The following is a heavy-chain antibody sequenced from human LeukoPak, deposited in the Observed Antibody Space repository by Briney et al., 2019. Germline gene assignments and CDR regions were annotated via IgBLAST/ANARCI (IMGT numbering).Heavy chain of an antibody. Sequence: SETLFLTCTVSGGSITSKSYSWGWIRQPPGKWLEWIGSISYSGGTYYNPSLKSRVTISLDTSKTQFSLKLTSVTAADTAVYSCASAPYYYDGSGYYLFNYWGQGTLVTVSS. CDR3: ASAPYYYDGSGYYLFNY. J-gene: IGHJ4*02. CDR1: GGSITSKSYS. D-gene: IGHD3-22*01. V-gene: IGHV4-39*01. CDR2: ISYSGGT.